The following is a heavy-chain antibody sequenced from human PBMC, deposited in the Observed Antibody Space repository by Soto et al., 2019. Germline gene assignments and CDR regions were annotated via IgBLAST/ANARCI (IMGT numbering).Heavy chain of an antibody. V-gene: IGHV3-21*01. J-gene: IGHJ4*02. D-gene: IGHD3-16*01. Sequence: EVQLVESGGGLVKPGGSLRLSCAASGFTFSSYSMNWVRQAPGKGLEWVSSISSSSSYTYYADSVKGRFTISRDNAKNSLYLQMNSLRAEDTAVYYCAREGHRKGGDYWGQGTLVTVSS. CDR2: ISSSSSYT. CDR3: AREGHRKGGDY. CDR1: GFTFSSYS.